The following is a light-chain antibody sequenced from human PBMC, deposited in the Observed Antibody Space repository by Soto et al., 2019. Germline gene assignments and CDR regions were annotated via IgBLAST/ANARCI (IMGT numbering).Light chain of an antibody. CDR1: QSVLYSPNNKNA. CDR2: WAS. V-gene: IGKV4-1*01. Sequence: DIVMTQSPDSLAVSLGERATINCKSSQSVLYSPNNKNALAWFQQKPGQPPKLPIYWASTRDSGVPDRFSGSGSGTDSTITISSMQAEDVAVYYCQKYLLALPFGGGTKVEIE. J-gene: IGKJ4*01. CDR3: QKYLLALP.